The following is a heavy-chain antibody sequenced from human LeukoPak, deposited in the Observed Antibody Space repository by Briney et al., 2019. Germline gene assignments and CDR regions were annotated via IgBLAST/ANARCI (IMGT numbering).Heavy chain of an antibody. CDR1: GGTFSSYA. J-gene: IGHJ4*02. V-gene: IGHV1-69*06. CDR2: IIPIFGTA. D-gene: IGHD6-19*01. CDR3: ARGSPQGWRHLDY. Sequence: SVKVSFKASGGTFSSYAISWVRQAPGQGLEWMGGIIPIFGTANYAQKFQGRVTITADKSTSTAYMELSSLRSEDTAVYYCARGSPQGWRHLDYWGQGTLVTVSS.